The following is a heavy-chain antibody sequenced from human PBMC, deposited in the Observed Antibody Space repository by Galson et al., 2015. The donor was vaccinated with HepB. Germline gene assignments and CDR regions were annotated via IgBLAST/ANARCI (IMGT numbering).Heavy chain of an antibody. CDR2: MNPNSGNT. CDR3: ARGKGSSGYLIPTLYNWFDP. J-gene: IGHJ5*02. D-gene: IGHD3-22*01. Sequence: SVKVSCKASGYTFTSYDINWVRQATGQGLEWMGWMNPNSGNTGYAQKFQGRVTMTRNTSISTAYMELSSLRSEDTAVYYCARGKGSSGYLIPTLYNWFDPWGQGTLVTVSS. CDR1: GYTFTSYD. V-gene: IGHV1-8*01.